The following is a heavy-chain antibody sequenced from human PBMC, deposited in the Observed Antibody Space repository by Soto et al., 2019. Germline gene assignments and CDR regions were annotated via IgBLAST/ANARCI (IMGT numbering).Heavy chain of an antibody. Sequence: QVQLVESGGGGVVQPERSLRLSCATSGFTFSSYGMHWVRQAPGKGLEWLAVISYDGRNKFYSESVKGRFTISRDNSKNTLYLQSDSLRAEDTAVYYCAKRLHAGSNISPLDYWGQGTLVTVSS. V-gene: IGHV3-30*18. CDR3: AKRLHAGSNISPLDY. J-gene: IGHJ4*02. CDR1: GFTFSSYG. CDR2: ISYDGRNK. D-gene: IGHD3-10*01.